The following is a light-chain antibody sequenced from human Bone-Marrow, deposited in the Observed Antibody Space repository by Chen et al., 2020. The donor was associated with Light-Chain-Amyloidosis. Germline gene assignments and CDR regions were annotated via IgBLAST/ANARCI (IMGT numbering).Light chain of an antibody. CDR1: QSVGSF. CDR2: GAS. J-gene: IGKJ1*01. CDR3: QQYNTWPLT. V-gene: IGKV3-15*01. Sequence: IVMPQSPAPLSVSPGERATLSCRASQSVGSFVAWYQQKPGQAPSLLISGASTRATGVPARFSGSGSGTEFTLTVNSLQSEDVALYYCQQYNTWPLTFGQGTKVEIK.